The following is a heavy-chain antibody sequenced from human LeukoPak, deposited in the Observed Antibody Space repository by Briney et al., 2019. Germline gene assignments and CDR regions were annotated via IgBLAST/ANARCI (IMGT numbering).Heavy chain of an antibody. CDR3: ARIWGYSYGFRGTYYMDV. CDR1: GYTFTSYD. Sequence: GASVKVSCKASGYTFTSYDINWVRQATGQGLEWMGWMNSNSGNTGYVQKFQGRVTITGNTSISRAYMELSSLRSEDTAVYYCARIWGYSYGFRGTYYMDVWGKGTTVTVSS. CDR2: MNSNSGNT. V-gene: IGHV1-8*03. J-gene: IGHJ6*03. D-gene: IGHD5-18*01.